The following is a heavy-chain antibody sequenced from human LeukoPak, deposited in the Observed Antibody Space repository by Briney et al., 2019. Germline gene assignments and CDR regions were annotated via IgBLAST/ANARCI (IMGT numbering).Heavy chain of an antibody. V-gene: IGHV4-34*01. Sequence: PSETLSLTCTVSGGSISSYYWSWIRQPPGKGLEWIGEINHSGSTNYNPSLKSRVTISVDTSKNQFSLKLSSVTAADTAVYYCARRVVALYFDYWGQGTLVTVSS. CDR1: GGSISSYY. CDR2: INHSGST. CDR3: ARRVVALYFDY. J-gene: IGHJ4*02. D-gene: IGHD2-15*01.